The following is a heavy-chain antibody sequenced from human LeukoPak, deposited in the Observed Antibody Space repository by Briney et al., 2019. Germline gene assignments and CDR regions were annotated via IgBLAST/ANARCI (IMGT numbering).Heavy chain of an antibody. D-gene: IGHD1-20*01. Sequence: SETLSLTCTVSGGSISSYYWSWIRQPPGKGLEWIGYTHYSGTTTYNPPLKSRVTISVDTSKNQFSLKLSSVTAADTAVYYCAREAITGTRFDPWGQGTLVTVSS. J-gene: IGHJ5*02. CDR1: GGSISSYY. V-gene: IGHV4-59*01. CDR2: THYSGTT. CDR3: AREAITGTRFDP.